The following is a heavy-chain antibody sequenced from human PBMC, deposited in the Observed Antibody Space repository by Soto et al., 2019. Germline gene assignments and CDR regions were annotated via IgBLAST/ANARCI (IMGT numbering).Heavy chain of an antibody. CDR2: INPNSGGT. CDR3: ARPASGYSSGWSGEYFDY. J-gene: IGHJ4*02. V-gene: IGHV1-2*02. D-gene: IGHD6-19*01. CDR1: GYTFTGYY. Sequence: ASVKVSCKASGYTFTGYYMHWVRQAPGQGLEWMGWINPNSGGTNYAQKFQGRVTMTRDTSISTAYMELSRLRPDDTAVYYCARPASGYSSGWSGEYFDYWGQGTLVTVSS.